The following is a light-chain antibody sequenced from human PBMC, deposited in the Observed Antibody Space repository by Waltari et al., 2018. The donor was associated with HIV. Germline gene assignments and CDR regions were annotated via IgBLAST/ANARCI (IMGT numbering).Light chain of an antibody. CDR2: EVS. Sequence: QSALTQPASVSGSPGPSITIPCTGTSSDVGGYNSVSWYQQHPGKAPKLIIYEVSNRPSGVSNRFSGSKSGNTASLTISGLQAEDEADYYCSSYTSSSVLFGGGTKVTVL. CDR1: SSDVGGYNS. V-gene: IGLV2-14*01. J-gene: IGLJ2*01. CDR3: SSYTSSSVL.